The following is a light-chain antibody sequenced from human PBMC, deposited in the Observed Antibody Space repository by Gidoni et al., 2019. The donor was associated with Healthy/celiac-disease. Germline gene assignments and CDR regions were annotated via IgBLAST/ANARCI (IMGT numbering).Light chain of an antibody. J-gene: IGKJ4*01. CDR1: QSISSY. CDR2: AAS. CDR3: QQSYSTPLT. V-gene: IGKV1-39*01. Sequence: DIQMTQSPSSLSASVGDRVTITCRASQSISSYLNWYQQKPVKAPKLLIYAASSLQSGVPSMFSGSGSGTDFTLTISSLQPEDFATYYCQQSYSTPLTFGGGTKVEIK.